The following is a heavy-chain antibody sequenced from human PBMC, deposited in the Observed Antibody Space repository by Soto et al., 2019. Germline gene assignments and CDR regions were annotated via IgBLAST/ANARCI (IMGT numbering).Heavy chain of an antibody. Sequence: TSETLSLTCVVYGGSLTGYYWSWIRQLPGRWLEWIGEINPTGSPKYNPSIMSRVTISVDTSKNQFSMKLSSVTAADTAVFYCARSREQWLVDAFDIWGQGTMVTVSS. CDR3: ARSREQWLVDAFDI. V-gene: IGHV4-34*01. CDR1: GGSLTGYY. J-gene: IGHJ3*02. CDR2: INPTGSP. D-gene: IGHD6-19*01.